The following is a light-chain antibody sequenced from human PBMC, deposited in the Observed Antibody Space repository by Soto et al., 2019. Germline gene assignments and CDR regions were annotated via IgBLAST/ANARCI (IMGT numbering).Light chain of an antibody. Sequence: EIVMTQSPATLSVSPGARATLSCRAGESISNNLAWYQQKPGQAPRLRIYGAATRAAGIPARFSGRGSGTEFTLTISSLQSEDFGVYYCQQYNNWPGTFGQGTKVDI. V-gene: IGKV3-15*01. J-gene: IGKJ1*01. CDR2: GAA. CDR3: QQYNNWPGT. CDR1: ESISNN.